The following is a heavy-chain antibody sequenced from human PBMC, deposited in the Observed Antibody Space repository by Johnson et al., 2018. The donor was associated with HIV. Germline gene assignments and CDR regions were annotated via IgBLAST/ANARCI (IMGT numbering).Heavy chain of an antibody. CDR3: AKPVMTAIAPLDVFDI. V-gene: IGHV3-30*02. CDR1: GFTFSSYG. Sequence: QVQLVESGGGVVQPGGSLRLSCAASGFTFSSYGMHWVRQAPGKGLEWVTFISNDGGSKYYADSVRGRFTISRDISKNTLYLQMNSLRSEDTAVYYCAKPVMTAIAPLDVFDIWGQGTMVTVSS. D-gene: IGHD2-21*02. CDR2: ISNDGGSK. J-gene: IGHJ3*02.